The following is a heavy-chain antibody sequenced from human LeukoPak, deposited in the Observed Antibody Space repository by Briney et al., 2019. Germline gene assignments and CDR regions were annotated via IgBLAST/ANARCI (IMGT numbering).Heavy chain of an antibody. J-gene: IGHJ4*02. CDR2: ISGSGGST. V-gene: IGHV3-23*01. CDR3: AKEFYDILTGYYDPFFDY. CDR1: GFTFSSYA. Sequence: GGSLRLSCAASGFTFSSYAMGWVRQAPGKGLEWVSAISGSGGSTYYADSVKGRFTISRDNSKNTLYLQMNSLRAEDTAVYYCAKEFYDILTGYYDPFFDYWGQGTLVTVSS. D-gene: IGHD3-9*01.